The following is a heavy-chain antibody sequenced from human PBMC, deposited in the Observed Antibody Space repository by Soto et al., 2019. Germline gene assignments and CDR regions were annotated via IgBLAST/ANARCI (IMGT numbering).Heavy chain of an antibody. CDR3: ARDLHITETTINYYYYAMDV. CDR2: IFYSGTT. CDR1: GDSSSSGNYY. Sequence: SETLSLTCTVSGDSSSSGNYYWSWIRQPPGQGLEWIGYIFYSGTTYYNPSLKSRVTISLDTSGNQFSLKLNSVTAADTAVYYCARDLHITETTINYYYYAMDVWGQGTTVTVSS. J-gene: IGHJ6*02. V-gene: IGHV4-30-4*01. D-gene: IGHD1-20*01.